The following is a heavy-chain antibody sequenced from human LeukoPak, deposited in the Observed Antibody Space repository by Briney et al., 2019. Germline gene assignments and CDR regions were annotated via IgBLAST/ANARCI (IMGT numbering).Heavy chain of an antibody. CDR3: ARGHYYYYMDV. CDR2: MNPKSGNT. J-gene: IGHJ6*03. CDR1: GYTFTSYD. Sequence: ASVKVSCKASGYTFTSYDINWVRQATGQGLEWMGWMNPKSGNTGYAQKFQGRVTITSNTSISTAYMELSSLRSEDTAVYYCARGHYYYYMDVWGKGTTVTVSS. V-gene: IGHV1-8*03.